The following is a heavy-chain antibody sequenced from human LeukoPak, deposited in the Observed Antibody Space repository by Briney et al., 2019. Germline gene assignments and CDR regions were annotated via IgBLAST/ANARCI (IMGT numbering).Heavy chain of an antibody. V-gene: IGHV4-59*01. Sequence: SETLSLTCTVSGGSISSYYWSWIRQPAGKGLEWIGYIYYTGSTNYNPSLRSRVTMSVDTSKNQFSLNLRSVTPEDTAVYYCARNLIPEQLVLNFWGQGTLVTVSS. J-gene: IGHJ4*02. CDR1: GGSISSYY. CDR2: IYYTGST. CDR3: ARNLIPEQLVLNF. D-gene: IGHD6-13*01.